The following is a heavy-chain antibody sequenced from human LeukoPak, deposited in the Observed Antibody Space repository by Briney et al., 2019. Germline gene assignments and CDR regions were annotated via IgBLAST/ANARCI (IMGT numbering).Heavy chain of an antibody. CDR3: ARDKLVCSGGSCYSIDY. Sequence: QPGGSLRLSCAASGFTVSSNYMSWVRQAPGKGLEWVSVIYSGGSTYYADSVKGRFTISRDNSKNTLYLQRNSLRAEDTAVYYCARDKLVCSGGSCYSIDYWGQGTLVTVSS. CDR2: IYSGGST. J-gene: IGHJ4*02. V-gene: IGHV3-53*01. D-gene: IGHD2-15*01. CDR1: GFTVSSNY.